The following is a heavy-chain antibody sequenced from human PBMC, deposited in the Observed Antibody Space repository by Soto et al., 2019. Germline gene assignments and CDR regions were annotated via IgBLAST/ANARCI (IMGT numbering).Heavy chain of an antibody. CDR3: AKAPNPGSDTASYYGMDV. J-gene: IGHJ6*02. CDR1: GGSFGSYI. D-gene: IGHD2-21*02. CDR2: IIPVLGVE. V-gene: IGHV1-69*02. Sequence: QVQLVQSGAEVKKPGSSVKVSCKASGGSFGSYIFTWVRQAPGQGLEWMGRIIPVLGVEYYAQKFQGRVTITADKSTNTAYMELSSLKSEDPAGYYCAKAPNPGSDTASYYGMDVWGLGTTVTVSS.